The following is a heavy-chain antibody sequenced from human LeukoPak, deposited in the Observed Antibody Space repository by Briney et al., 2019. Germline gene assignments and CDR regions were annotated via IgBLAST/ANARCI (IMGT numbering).Heavy chain of an antibody. V-gene: IGHV3-53*04. D-gene: IGHD3-10*01. J-gene: IGHJ5*02. CDR3: ARVSAVRGVTGNWFDP. CDR2: IYSGGST. Sequence: GGSLRLSCAASGFTVSSNYMSWVRQAPGKGLEWVSVIYSGGSTYYADSVKGRFTISRHNSKNTLYLQVNSLRAEDTAVYYCARVSAVRGVTGNWFDPWGQGTLVTVSS. CDR1: GFTVSSNY.